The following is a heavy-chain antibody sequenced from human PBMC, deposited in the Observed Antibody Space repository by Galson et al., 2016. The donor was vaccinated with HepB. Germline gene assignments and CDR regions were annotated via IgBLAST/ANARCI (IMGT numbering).Heavy chain of an antibody. D-gene: IGHD2-15*01. CDR3: AREVVASGNDF. V-gene: IGHV3-11*01. CDR2: ISRTGNTI. CDR1: GFTFSDYS. Sequence: SLRLSCAASGFTFSDYSMNWIRQAPGKGLQWVSYISRTGNTIYYTDSVRGRFTISRDNAKNPLSLQMNSLRDEDTAVYYCAREVVASGNDFWGQGTLVTVSS. J-gene: IGHJ4*02.